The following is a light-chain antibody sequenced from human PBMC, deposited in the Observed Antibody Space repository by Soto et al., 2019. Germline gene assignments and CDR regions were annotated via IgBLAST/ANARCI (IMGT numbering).Light chain of an antibody. J-gene: IGKJ1*01. V-gene: IGKV3-20*01. CDR3: QQYGSSPRT. Sequence: EIVLTQSPGTLSLSPGERATISCRASQSVSSSQLACYQQTPGQAPRLLIYGASERPTGIADRCSGSGSRTDFTLTINILEPEDFALYYCQQYGSSPRTFGQGTKVDIK. CDR2: GAS. CDR1: QSVSSSQ.